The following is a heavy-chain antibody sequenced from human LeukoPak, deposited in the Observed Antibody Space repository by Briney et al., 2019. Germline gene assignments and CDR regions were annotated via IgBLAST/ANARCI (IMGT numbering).Heavy chain of an antibody. D-gene: IGHD6-13*01. CDR2: IYTSGST. CDR3: AGGTAAAGFDY. CDR1: GGSISSSTYY. J-gene: IGHJ4*02. V-gene: IGHV4-61*02. Sequence: PSETLSLTCTVSGGSISSSTYYWGWIRQPAGKGLEWIGRIYTSGSTNYNPSLKSRVTISVDTSKNQFSLKLSSVTAADTAVYYCAGGTAAAGFDYWGQGTLVTVSS.